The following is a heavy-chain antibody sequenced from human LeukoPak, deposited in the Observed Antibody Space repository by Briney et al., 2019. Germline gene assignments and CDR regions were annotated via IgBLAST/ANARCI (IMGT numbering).Heavy chain of an antibody. V-gene: IGHV3-23*01. J-gene: IGHJ4*02. CDR1: GFTFSRYA. D-gene: IGHD3-16*01. Sequence: GGSLRLFCAASGFTFSRYAMSWVRQAPGKGLECVSTISGRGGSTYYADSVKGRFTISRDNSKNTLYLQMNSLRADDTALYYCAKDPGYFGGWGQGTLVTVSS. CDR2: ISGRGGST. CDR3: AKDPGYFGG.